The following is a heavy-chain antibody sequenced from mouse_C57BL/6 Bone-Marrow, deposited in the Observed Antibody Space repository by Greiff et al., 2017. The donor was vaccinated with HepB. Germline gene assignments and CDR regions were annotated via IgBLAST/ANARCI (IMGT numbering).Heavy chain of an antibody. CDR2: IYPRSGNT. V-gene: IGHV1-81*01. J-gene: IGHJ2*01. D-gene: IGHD2-1*01. CDR1: GYTFTSYG. CDR3: AREVYGNYDFDY. Sequence: QVQLKESGAELARPGASVKLSCKASGYTFTSYGISWVKQRTGQGLEWIGEIYPRSGNTYYNEKFKGKATLTADKSSSTAYMELRSLTSEDSAVYFCAREVYGNYDFDYWGQGTTLTVSS.